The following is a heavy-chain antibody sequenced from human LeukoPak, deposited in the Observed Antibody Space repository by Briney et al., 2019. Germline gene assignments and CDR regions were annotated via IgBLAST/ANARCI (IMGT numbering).Heavy chain of an antibody. Sequence: SETLSLTCTVSGGSISSSSYYWGWIRQPPGKGLEWIGSIYYSGSTYYNPSLKSRVTISVDTSKNQFSLKLSSVTAADTAVYYCARVTLMAQWLEIFDYWGQGTLVTVSS. CDR1: GGSISSSSYY. D-gene: IGHD6-19*01. CDR3: ARVTLMAQWLEIFDY. CDR2: IYYSGST. J-gene: IGHJ4*02. V-gene: IGHV4-39*07.